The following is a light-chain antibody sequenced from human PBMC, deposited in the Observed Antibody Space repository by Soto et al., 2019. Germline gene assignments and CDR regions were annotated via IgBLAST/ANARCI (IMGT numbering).Light chain of an antibody. J-gene: IGKJ5*01. Sequence: DLQMTQSPSTLSASVGDRVTITCRASQTISSWLAWYQQKPGKAPNLLIYDASTLERGVPSRFSGTGSGTEFTLTIDSLQPDDFATYYCQQYHTSSITFGQGTRLEIK. CDR3: QQYHTSSIT. CDR2: DAS. CDR1: QTISSW. V-gene: IGKV1-5*01.